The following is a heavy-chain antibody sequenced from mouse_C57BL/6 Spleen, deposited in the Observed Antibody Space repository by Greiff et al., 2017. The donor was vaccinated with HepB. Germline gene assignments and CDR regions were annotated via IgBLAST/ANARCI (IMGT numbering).Heavy chain of an antibody. J-gene: IGHJ1*03. Sequence: EVNVVESGAELVKPGASVKLSCTASGFNIKDYYMHWVKQRTEQGLEWIGRIDPEDGETKYAPKFQGKATITADTSSNTAYLQLSSLTSEDTAVYYCARLEYYGSGYDWYFDVWGTGTTVTVSS. CDR2: IDPEDGET. V-gene: IGHV14-2*01. D-gene: IGHD1-1*01. CDR3: ARLEYYGSGYDWYFDV. CDR1: GFNIKDYY.